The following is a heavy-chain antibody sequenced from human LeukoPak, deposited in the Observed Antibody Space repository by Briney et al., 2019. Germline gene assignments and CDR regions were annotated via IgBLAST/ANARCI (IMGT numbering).Heavy chain of an antibody. D-gene: IGHD6-13*01. CDR3: ARPAAAGTARYYYYMDV. CDR1: GFTFSSYS. CDR2: ISSSSSYI. V-gene: IGHV3-21*01. J-gene: IGHJ6*03. Sequence: GGSLRLSCAASGFTFSSYSMNWVRQAPGKGLEWVSSISSSSSYIYYADSVKGRFTISRDNAKNSLYLQMNSLRAEDTAVYYCARPAAAGTARYYYYMDVWGKGTTVTVSS.